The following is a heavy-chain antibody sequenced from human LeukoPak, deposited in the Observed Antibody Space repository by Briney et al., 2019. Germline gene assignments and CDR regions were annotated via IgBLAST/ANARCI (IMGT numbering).Heavy chain of an antibody. CDR3: ARDGGSYYGGGPDYFDY. CDR1: GGSFSGYY. J-gene: IGHJ4*02. V-gene: IGHV4-34*01. CDR2: INHSGST. Sequence: PSETLSLTCAVYGGSFSGYYWSWTHQPPGKGLEWIGEINHSGSTNYNPSLKSRVTISVDTSKNQFSLKLSSVTAADTAVYYCARDGGSYYGGGPDYFDYWGQGTLVTVSS. D-gene: IGHD1-26*01.